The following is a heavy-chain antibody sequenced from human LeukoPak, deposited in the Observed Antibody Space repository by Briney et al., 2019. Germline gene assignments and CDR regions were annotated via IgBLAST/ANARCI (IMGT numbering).Heavy chain of an antibody. CDR2: IYYSGST. D-gene: IGHD6-13*01. V-gene: IGHV4-38-2*02. J-gene: IGHJ4*02. CDR1: GYSISSGYY. Sequence: SETLSLTCTVSGYSISSGYYWGWIRQPPGKGLEWIGTIYYSGSTYYNPSLKGRVTISVDTSKNQFSLKVSSVTAADTAVYYCARHEWQQLVKFDYWGQGALVTVSS. CDR3: ARHEWQQLVKFDY.